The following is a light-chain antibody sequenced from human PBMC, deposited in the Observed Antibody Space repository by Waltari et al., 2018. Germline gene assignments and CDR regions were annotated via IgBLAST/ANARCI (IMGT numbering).Light chain of an antibody. V-gene: IGKV1-NL1*01. CDR1: QGISNS. J-gene: IGKJ3*01. Sequence: DIQMTQSPSSLSASVGNSVPITFRASQGISNSLAWYQQKPGKAPKLLLYAASTLESRVPSSFIGSGAGTDDTLTISSLQPEDFATYYCQQYYSIPPVTFGPGTRVDFK. CDR3: QQYYSIPPVT. CDR2: AAS.